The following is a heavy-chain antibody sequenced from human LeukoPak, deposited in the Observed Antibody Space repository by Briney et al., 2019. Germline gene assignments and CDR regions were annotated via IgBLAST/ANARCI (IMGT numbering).Heavy chain of an antibody. Sequence: QSGRSLRLSCAASGFTFSSYAMHWVRQAPGKGLEWVAVISYDGSNKFYADSVKGRFPISRDNSKNTLYLQMNSLRAEDTAVYYCASPPGRAAAQLGGWGQGTLVTVSS. J-gene: IGHJ4*02. V-gene: IGHV3-30-3*01. CDR1: GFTFSSYA. D-gene: IGHD6-13*01. CDR3: ASPPGRAAAQLGG. CDR2: ISYDGSNK.